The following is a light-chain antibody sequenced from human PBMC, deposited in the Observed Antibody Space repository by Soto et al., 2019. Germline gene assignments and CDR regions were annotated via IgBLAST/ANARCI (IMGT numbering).Light chain of an antibody. CDR3: SSYTSSSTLG. V-gene: IGLV2-14*01. J-gene: IGLJ3*02. CDR1: SSDVGGYNY. CDR2: EVS. Sequence: QSALTQPASVSGSPGQSITLSCTGTSSDVGGYNYVSWYQQHPGKAPKLMIYEVSNRPSGVSNRFSGSKSGNTASLTISGLQAEDEADYYCSSYTSSSTLGFGGGTKLTVL.